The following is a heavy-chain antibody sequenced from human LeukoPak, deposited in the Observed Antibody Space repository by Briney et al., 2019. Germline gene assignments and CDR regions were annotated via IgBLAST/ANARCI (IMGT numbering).Heavy chain of an antibody. CDR3: ATGHSSGWFDF. CDR1: GGSFSSDY. Sequence: PSETLSLTCSVSGGSFSSDYWSWIRHSPGTGLEWIGYIYHPTTTNYNPSLKSRVSMSLDTSKNQFSLDLTSVTAADTAMYFCATGHSSGWFDFWGRGTLVTVSS. J-gene: IGHJ4*02. CDR2: IYHPTTT. V-gene: IGHV4-59*01. D-gene: IGHD6-19*01.